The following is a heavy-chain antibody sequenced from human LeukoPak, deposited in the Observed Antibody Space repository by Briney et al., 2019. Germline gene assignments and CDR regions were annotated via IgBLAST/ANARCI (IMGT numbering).Heavy chain of an antibody. CDR3: ARLLYSYGYGDYYYGMDV. J-gene: IGHJ6*02. D-gene: IGHD5-18*01. V-gene: IGHV4-59*08. Sequence: SETLSLTCTVSGGSISRYYWSWIRQPPAKGLEGMGYIYYSGSTNYNTSLKGRVTISVDTSKHHFSLKLSSVTAADTAVYYCARLLYSYGYGDYYYGMDVWGQGTRVTVSS. CDR2: IYYSGST. CDR1: GGSISRYY.